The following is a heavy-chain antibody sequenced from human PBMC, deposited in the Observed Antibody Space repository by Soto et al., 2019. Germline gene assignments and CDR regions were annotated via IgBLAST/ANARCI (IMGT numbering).Heavy chain of an antibody. CDR2: IWYDGSNK. Sequence: GGSLRLSCAASGFTFSSYGMHWVRQAPGKGLEWVAVIWYDGSNKYYADSVKGRFTISRDNSKNTLYLQMNSLRAEDTAVYYCARDYGSIGDDRSGYPTDYWGQGTLVTVSS. J-gene: IGHJ4*02. CDR3: ARDYGSIGDDRSGYPTDY. V-gene: IGHV3-33*01. D-gene: IGHD3-22*01. CDR1: GFTFSSYG.